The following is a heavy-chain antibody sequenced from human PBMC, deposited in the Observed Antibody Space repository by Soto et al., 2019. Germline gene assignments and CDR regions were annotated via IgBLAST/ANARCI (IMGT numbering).Heavy chain of an antibody. CDR3: ARSSSGYDYPIGAFDI. CDR1: GGSISSYY. J-gene: IGHJ3*02. CDR2: IYYSGST. Sequence: PSETLSLTCTVSGGSISSYYWSWIRQPPGKGLEWIGYIYYSGSTNYNPSLKSRVTISVDTSKNRFSLKLSSVTAADTAVYYCARSSSGYDYPIGAFDIWGQGTMVTVSS. V-gene: IGHV4-59*01. D-gene: IGHD5-12*01.